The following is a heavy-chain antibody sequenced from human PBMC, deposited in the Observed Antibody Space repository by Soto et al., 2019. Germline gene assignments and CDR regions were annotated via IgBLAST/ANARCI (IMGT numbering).Heavy chain of an antibody. CDR1: GFTFSSYG. D-gene: IGHD3-22*01. J-gene: IGHJ3*02. V-gene: IGHV3-30*18. CDR2: ISYDGSNK. CDR3: AKGDSSGYPSAFDI. Sequence: GGSLRLSCAASGFTFSSYGMHWVRQAPGKGLEWVAVISYDGSNKYYADSVKGRFTISRDNSKNTLYLQMNSLRAEDTAVYYCAKGDSSGYPSAFDIWGQGTMVTVSS.